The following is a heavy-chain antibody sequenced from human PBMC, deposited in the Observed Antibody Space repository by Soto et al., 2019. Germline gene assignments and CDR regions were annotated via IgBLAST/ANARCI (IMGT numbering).Heavy chain of an antibody. Sequence: GGSLRLSCAASGFTFSSYWMHWVRQAPGKGLVWVSRINSDGSSTSYADSVKGRFTISRDNAKNTLYLQMNSLRAEDTAVYYCAMVRGVIPLFDYWGQGTLVTVSS. CDR2: INSDGSST. J-gene: IGHJ4*02. V-gene: IGHV3-74*01. CDR1: GFTFSSYW. CDR3: AMVRGVIPLFDY. D-gene: IGHD3-10*01.